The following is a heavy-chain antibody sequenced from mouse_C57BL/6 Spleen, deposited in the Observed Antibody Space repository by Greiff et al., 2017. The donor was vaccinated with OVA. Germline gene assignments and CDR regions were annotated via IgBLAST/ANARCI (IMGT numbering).Heavy chain of an antibody. J-gene: IGHJ2*01. CDR3: TRTDYYGSSSSFDY. V-gene: IGHV1-15*01. CDR2: IDPETGGT. CDR1: GYTFTDYE. Sequence: VQLQQSGAELVRPGASVTLSCKASGYTFTDYEMHWVKQTPVHGLEWIGAIDPETGGTAYNQKFKGKAILTADKSSSTAYMELRSLTSEDSAVYYCTRTDYYGSSSSFDYWGQGTTLTVSS. D-gene: IGHD1-1*01.